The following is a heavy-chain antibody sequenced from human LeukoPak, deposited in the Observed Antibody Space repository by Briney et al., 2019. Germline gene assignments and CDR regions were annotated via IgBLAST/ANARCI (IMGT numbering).Heavy chain of an antibody. D-gene: IGHD5-18*01. Sequence: GGSLRLSCAASGFPVSSNYMSWVRQAPGKGLEWVSVIYSGGIYNDGTTNYGDSVKGRFTISRDNSKNTLYLQMNSLRAEDTAVYYCARRELLGYSYGLRTFNIWGQGTTVTVSS. CDR2: IYSGGIYNDGTT. CDR1: GFPVSSNY. J-gene: IGHJ3*02. V-gene: IGHV3-66*04. CDR3: ARRELLGYSYGLRTFNI.